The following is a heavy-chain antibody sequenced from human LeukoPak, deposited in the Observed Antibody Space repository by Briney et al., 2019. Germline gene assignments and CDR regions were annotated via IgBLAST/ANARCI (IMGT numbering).Heavy chain of an antibody. CDR3: ARDQGYCSSTSCAGDYYYYMDV. D-gene: IGHD2-2*01. CDR2: ISAYNGNT. V-gene: IGHV1-18*01. Sequence: GASVKVSCKASGYTFSSNDISWVRQAPGQGLEWMGWISAYNGNTNYAQKLQGRVTMTTDTSTSTAYMELRSLRSDDTAVYYCARDQGYCSSTSCAGDYYYYMDVWGKGTTVTVSS. CDR1: GYTFSSND. J-gene: IGHJ6*03.